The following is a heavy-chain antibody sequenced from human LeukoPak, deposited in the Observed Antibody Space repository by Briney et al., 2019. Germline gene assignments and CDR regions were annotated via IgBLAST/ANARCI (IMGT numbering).Heavy chain of an antibody. J-gene: IGHJ4*02. D-gene: IGHD5-24*01. Sequence: ASVNVSCKATGYTFTNYYIHWVRQAPGQGLEWMGMINPSGGTTSYAQKFQGRVTMTRDTSTSTVYMELSSLRSEDTAVYYCARRSLKMATIDYWGQGTLVTVSS. V-gene: IGHV1-46*01. CDR1: GYTFTNYY. CDR2: INPSGGTT. CDR3: ARRSLKMATIDY.